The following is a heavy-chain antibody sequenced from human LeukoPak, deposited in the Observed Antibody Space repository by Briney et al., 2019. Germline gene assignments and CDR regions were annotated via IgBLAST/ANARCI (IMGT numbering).Heavy chain of an antibody. V-gene: IGHV4-59*12. D-gene: IGHD3-22*01. Sequence: SETLSLTCTVSXXXXSXXYWSWIXQXXXXXXXXXXXXYYSGSTNYNPSLKSRVTISVDTSKNQFSLKLSSVTAADTAVYYCARGHKRYYYDSSGYYPWGQGTLVTVSS. CDR2: XYYSGST. CDR3: ARGHKRYYYDSSGYYP. J-gene: IGHJ5*02. CDR1: XXXXSXXY.